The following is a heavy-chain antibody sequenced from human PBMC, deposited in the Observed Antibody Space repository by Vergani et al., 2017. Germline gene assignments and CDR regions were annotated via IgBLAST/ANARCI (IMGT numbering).Heavy chain of an antibody. V-gene: IGHV4-34*01. CDR3: ARGRAAAGSSVRYYYYYGMDV. CDR2: INHSGST. D-gene: IGHD6-13*01. Sequence: QVQLQQWGAGLLKPSETLSLTCAVYGGSFSDYYWSWIRQPPGKGLEWIGEINHSGSTNYDPSLKSRVTISVDTSKNQFSLKLSSVTAADTAVYYCARGRAAAGSSVRYYYYYGMDVWGQGTTVTVSS. CDR1: GGSFSDYY. J-gene: IGHJ6*02.